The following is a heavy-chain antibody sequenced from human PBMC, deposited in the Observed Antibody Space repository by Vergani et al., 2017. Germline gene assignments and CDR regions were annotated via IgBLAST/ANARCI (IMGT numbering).Heavy chain of an antibody. CDR2: IDWDDDK. D-gene: IGHD5-24*01. CDR1: GFSVNSHPLR. CDR3: AKILSKNGYNHDAFDI. J-gene: IGHJ3*02. V-gene: IGHV2-70*04. Sequence: QVPLKESGPALVKPTQNLTLTCPLSGFSVNSHPLRVLWIRQPPGKALEWLARIDWDDDKFYDRSLKTRLTISKDTSKNQVVLRRTNMYPVDTAMYYCAKILSKNGYNHDAFDIWGQGTMVIVSS.